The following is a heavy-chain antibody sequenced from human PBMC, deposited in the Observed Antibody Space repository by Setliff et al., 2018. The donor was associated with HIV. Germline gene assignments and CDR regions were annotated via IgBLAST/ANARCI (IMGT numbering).Heavy chain of an antibody. CDR1: GESFSGYF. CDR2: INHSGST. V-gene: IGHV4-34*01. Sequence: SETLSLTCAVYGESFSGYFWSWIRQPPGKGLEWIGEINHSGSTNYNPSLKSRVSISVATSKNQFSLKLTSVAAADTAVYYCATGITMAPDYWGRGTTVTVSS. CDR3: ATGITMAPDY. J-gene: IGHJ4*02. D-gene: IGHD1-20*01.